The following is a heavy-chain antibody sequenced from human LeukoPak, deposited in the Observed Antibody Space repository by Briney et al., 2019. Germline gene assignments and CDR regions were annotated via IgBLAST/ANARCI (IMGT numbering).Heavy chain of an antibody. J-gene: IGHJ6*03. D-gene: IGHD1-26*01. CDR2: INSDGSST. Sequence: PGGSLRLSCAASGFTFSSYWMHWVRQAPGKGLVWVSRINSDGSSTSYADSVKGRFTISRDNAKNTLYLQMNSLRAEHTAVYYCAKGLGATATYYYYYMEVWGKGTPVTVSS. CDR1: GFTFSSYW. CDR3: AKGLGATATYYYYYMEV. V-gene: IGHV3-74*01.